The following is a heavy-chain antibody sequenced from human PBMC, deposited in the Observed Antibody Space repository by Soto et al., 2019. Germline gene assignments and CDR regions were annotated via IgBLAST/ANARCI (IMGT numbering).Heavy chain of an antibody. D-gene: IGHD6-13*01. V-gene: IGHV1-3*01. J-gene: IGHJ3*02. CDR2: INAGNGNT. CDR1: GYTFTSYA. Sequence: ASVKVSCKASGYTFTSYAMHWVRQAPGQRLEWMGWINAGNGNTKYSQKFQGRVTITGDTSASTAYMELSSLRSEDTAVYYCARGQLVDAFDIWGQGTMVTVSS. CDR3: ARGQLVDAFDI.